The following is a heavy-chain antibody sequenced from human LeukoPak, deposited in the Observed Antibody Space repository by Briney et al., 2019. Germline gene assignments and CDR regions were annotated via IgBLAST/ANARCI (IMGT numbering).Heavy chain of an antibody. V-gene: IGHV3-21*01. CDR3: ARDSIVVVVAAPYYYYYGMDV. CDR2: ISSSSSYI. J-gene: IGHJ6*02. Sequence: GGFLRLSCAASGFTFSSYSMNWVRQAPGKGLEWVSSISSSSSYIYYADSVKGRFTISRDNAKNSLYLQMNSLRAEDTAVYYCARDSIVVVVAAPYYYYYGMDVWGQGTTVTVSS. D-gene: IGHD2-15*01. CDR1: GFTFSSYS.